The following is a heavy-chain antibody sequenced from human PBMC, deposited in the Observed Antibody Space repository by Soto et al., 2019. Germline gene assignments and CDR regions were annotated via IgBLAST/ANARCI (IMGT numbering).Heavy chain of an antibody. V-gene: IGHV3-7*01. CDR2: IKQDGSEK. CDR3: ARGYGSGSRDYYYYYMDV. Sequence: EVQLVESGGGLVQPGGSLRLSCAASGFTFSSYWMSWVRRAPGKGLEWVANIKQDGSEKYYVDSVKGRFTISRDNAKNSLYLQMNSLRAEDTAVYYCARGYGSGSRDYYYYYMDVWGKGTTVTVSS. CDR1: GFTFSSYW. J-gene: IGHJ6*03. D-gene: IGHD3-10*01.